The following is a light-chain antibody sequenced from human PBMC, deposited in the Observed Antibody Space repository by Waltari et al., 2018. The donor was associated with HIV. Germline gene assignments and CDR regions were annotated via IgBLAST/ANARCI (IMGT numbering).Light chain of an antibody. CDR3: MQGTHWPYT. J-gene: IGKJ2*01. CDR1: LSLVYSDGNTY. CDR2: KVS. V-gene: IGKV2-30*01. Sequence: DVVMTQSTLSLPVTLGQPASISCRSSLSLVYSDGNTYLSWFQQRPGQSPRRLVYKVSKRDSGVPDRFSGSGSGTGFTLKISRVEAEDVGVYYCMQGTHWPYTFGQGTKLEIK.